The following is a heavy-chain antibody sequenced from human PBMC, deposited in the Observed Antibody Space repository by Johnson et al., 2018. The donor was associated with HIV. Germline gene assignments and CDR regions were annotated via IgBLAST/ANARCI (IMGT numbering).Heavy chain of an antibody. CDR3: ARDLEVTISIIEGCFDI. D-gene: IGHD1-26*01. CDR2: ISSSGSTI. Sequence: VQLVESGGGLVKPGGSLRLSCAASGFTFSDYYMSWIRQAPGKGLEWVSYISSSGSTIYYADSVKGRFTISRDNSKNTLYLQVNTLRAEDTAVHYCARDLEVTISIIEGCFDIWGQGTMVTVSS. V-gene: IGHV3-11*04. J-gene: IGHJ3*02. CDR1: GFTFSDYY.